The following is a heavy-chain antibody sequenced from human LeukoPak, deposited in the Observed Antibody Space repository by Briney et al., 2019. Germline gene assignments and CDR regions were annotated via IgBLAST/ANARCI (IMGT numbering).Heavy chain of an antibody. Sequence: PGRSLRLSCAASGFTFSSYAMHWVRQAPGKGLEWVAVISYDGSNKYYADSVKGRFTISRDNSKNTLYLQMNSLRAEDTAVYYCARVGNVLRYFDSSADGNDAFDIWGQGTMVTVSS. CDR2: ISYDGSNK. CDR3: ARVGNVLRYFDSSADGNDAFDI. CDR1: GFTFSSYA. J-gene: IGHJ3*02. V-gene: IGHV3-30*04. D-gene: IGHD3-9*01.